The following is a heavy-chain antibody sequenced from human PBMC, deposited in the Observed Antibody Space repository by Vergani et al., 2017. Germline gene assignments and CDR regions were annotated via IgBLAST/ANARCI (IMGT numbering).Heavy chain of an antibody. Sequence: QVQLVESGGGVVQPGRSLRLSCAASGFTFSSYGMHWVRQAPGKGLEWVAVISYDGSNKYYADSVKGRFTISRDNSKNTLYLQMNSLRAEDTAVYYCAKDSSGFGGRGVPAAIPPYYYYXMDVWGKGTTVTVSS. CDR2: ISYDGSNK. CDR1: GFTFSSYG. CDR3: AKDSSGFGGRGVPAAIPPYYYYXMDV. V-gene: IGHV3-30*18. D-gene: IGHD2-2*01. J-gene: IGHJ6*03.